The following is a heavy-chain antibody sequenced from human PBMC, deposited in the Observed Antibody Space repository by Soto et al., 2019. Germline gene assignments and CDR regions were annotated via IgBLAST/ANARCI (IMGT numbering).Heavy chain of an antibody. J-gene: IGHJ4*02. D-gene: IGHD3-10*01. CDR1: GGSISSYY. CDR2: IYYSGST. Sequence: SETLSLTCTVSGGSISSYYWSWIRQPPGKGLEWIGYIYYSGSTNYNPSLRSRVTISVDTSKNQFSLKLSSVTAVDTAVYYCARAPRGNYGYPSHFDYWGQGTLVTVSS. CDR3: ARAPRGNYGYPSHFDY. V-gene: IGHV4-59*01.